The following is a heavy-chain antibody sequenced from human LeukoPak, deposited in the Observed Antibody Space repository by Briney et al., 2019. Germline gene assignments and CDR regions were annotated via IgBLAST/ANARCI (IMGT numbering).Heavy chain of an antibody. D-gene: IGHD3-10*01. Sequence: GGSLRLSCAASGFTFSNVWMNWVRQAPGKGLEWVGRIKSKTDGGTTNYAAPVKGTFTISRDDSKNTLYLQMNSLKTEDTAVYYCTTAVIRGLNAFDIWGRGTMVTVSS. CDR3: TTAVIRGLNAFDI. J-gene: IGHJ3*02. CDR1: GFTFSNVW. V-gene: IGHV3-15*01. CDR2: IKSKTDGGTT.